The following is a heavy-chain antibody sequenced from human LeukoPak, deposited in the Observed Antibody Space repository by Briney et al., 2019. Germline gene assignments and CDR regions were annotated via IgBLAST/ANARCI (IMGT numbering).Heavy chain of an antibody. CDR3: ARVGYSGSYHFDY. Sequence: GSLRLSCAASGFTFSSYVMSWVRQAPGKGLEWVSGISGNGGSTHYADSVKGRFTISRDNSKNTLYLQMNSLRAEDTAVYYCARVGYSGSYHFDYWGQGTLVTVSS. V-gene: IGHV3-23*01. J-gene: IGHJ4*02. CDR1: GFTFSSYV. CDR2: ISGNGGST. D-gene: IGHD1-26*01.